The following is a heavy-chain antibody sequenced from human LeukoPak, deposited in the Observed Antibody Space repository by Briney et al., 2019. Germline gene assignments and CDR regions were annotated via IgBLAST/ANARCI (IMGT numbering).Heavy chain of an antibody. J-gene: IGHJ4*02. V-gene: IGHV3-33*08. CDR3: ASGTYYYDSSGYLDY. CDR2: IWYDGSNK. CDR1: GFSFGSFE. Sequence: HPGGSLRLSCAASGFSFGSFEMNWVRQAPGKGLEWVAVIWYDGSNKYYADSVKGRFTISRDNSKNTLYLQMNSLRAEDTAVYYCASGTYYYDSSGYLDYWGQGTLVTVSS. D-gene: IGHD3-22*01.